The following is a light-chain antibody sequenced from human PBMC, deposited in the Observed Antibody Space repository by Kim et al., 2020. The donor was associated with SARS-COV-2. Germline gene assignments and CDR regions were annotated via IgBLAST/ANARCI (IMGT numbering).Light chain of an antibody. V-gene: IGLV3-21*04. CDR1: NIGRTN. CDR3: QVWDDTSYHSL. Sequence: PGQTARFPCGGDNIGRTNVHWYQQKPGQAPVVVIYYNGDRPSGIPERFSGSNAGNTATLIISRVEAGDEADYYCQVWDDTSYHSLFGGGTKLTVL. CDR2: YNG. J-gene: IGLJ3*02.